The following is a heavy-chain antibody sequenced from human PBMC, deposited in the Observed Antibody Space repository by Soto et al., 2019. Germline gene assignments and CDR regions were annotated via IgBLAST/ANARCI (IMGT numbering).Heavy chain of an antibody. J-gene: IGHJ4*02. D-gene: IGHD3-22*01. V-gene: IGHV1-3*01. CDR2: INAGNGNT. CDR1: GYTFTSYA. Sequence: ASVKVSCKASGYTFTSYAMHWVRQAPGQRLEWMGWINAGNGNTKYSQKFQGRVTMTTDTSTSTAYMELRSLRSDDTAVYYCARDHAYYYDSSGYYWAPHFDYWGQGTLVTVSS. CDR3: ARDHAYYYDSSGYYWAPHFDY.